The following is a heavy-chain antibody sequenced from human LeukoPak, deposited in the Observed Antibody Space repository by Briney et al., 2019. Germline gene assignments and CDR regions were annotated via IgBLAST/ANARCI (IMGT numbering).Heavy chain of an antibody. Sequence: GASVKVSCKASGYTFTSYAMHWVRQAPGQRLEWMGWINAGNGNTKYSQKFQGRVTITRDTSASTAYMELSSLRSEDTAVYYCARDREFRVRGYYFDYWGQGTLVTVSS. J-gene: IGHJ4*02. V-gene: IGHV1-3*01. CDR2: INAGNGNT. CDR1: GYTFTSYA. CDR3: ARDREFRVRGYYFDY. D-gene: IGHD3-10*01.